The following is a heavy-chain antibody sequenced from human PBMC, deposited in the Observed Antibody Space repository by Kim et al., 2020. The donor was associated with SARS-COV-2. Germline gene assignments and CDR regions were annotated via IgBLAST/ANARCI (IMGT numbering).Heavy chain of an antibody. V-gene: IGHV4-39*01. CDR1: GGSISSSSYY. Sequence: SETLSLTCTVSGGSISSSSYYWGWIRQPPGKGREWIGSIYYSGSTYYNPSLKSRVTISVDTSKNQFSLKLSSVTAADTAGYYGAGRPKYNWNDGAFGIWG. J-gene: IGHJ3*02. CDR2: IYYSGST. CDR3: AGRPKYNWNDGAFGI. D-gene: IGHD1-1*01.